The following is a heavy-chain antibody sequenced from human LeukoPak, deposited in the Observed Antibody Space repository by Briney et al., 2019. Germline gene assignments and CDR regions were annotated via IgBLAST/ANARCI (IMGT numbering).Heavy chain of an antibody. J-gene: IGHJ4*02. V-gene: IGHV3-23*01. CDR1: GFTFSYYA. D-gene: IGHD3-9*01. Sequence: GGSLRLSCAASGFTFSYYAMGWVRQAPGKGLEWVSGTSGSNNAYYTDSVKGRFTISRDNSKNTLYLQMNTLRAEDTAVYYCAKGVRYLDWWILDYWGQGTLVPVSS. CDR3: AKGVRYLDWWILDY. CDR2: TSGSNNA.